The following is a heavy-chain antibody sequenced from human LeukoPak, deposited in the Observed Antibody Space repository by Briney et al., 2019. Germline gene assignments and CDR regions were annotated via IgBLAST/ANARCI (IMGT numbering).Heavy chain of an antibody. Sequence: PGGSLRLSCAASEFTFSSYWMHWVRQAPGKGLVWVSRISTDGSSTNSADSVKGRLTISRDNAKNTLYLQMNSLRAEDTAVYYCVREYSSSSGRAFDIWGQGTMVTVSP. CDR1: EFTFSSYW. CDR2: ISTDGSST. J-gene: IGHJ3*02. D-gene: IGHD6-6*01. V-gene: IGHV3-74*01. CDR3: VREYSSSSGRAFDI.